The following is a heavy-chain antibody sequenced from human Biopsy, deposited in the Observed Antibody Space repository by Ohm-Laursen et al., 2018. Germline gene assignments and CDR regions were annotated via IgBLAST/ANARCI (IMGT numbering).Heavy chain of an antibody. D-gene: IGHD1-26*01. J-gene: IGHJ4*02. CDR1: GDSVSSGSFY. Sequence: TLSLTCPVSGDSVSSGSFYWTWIRQPPGQGLEYIEYIYDRGSTANYNPSLKSRVTISVDTSRNQFSLKLSSVTAADTAVYYCARVGVGAPSIDYFDSWGQGALVTVSS. V-gene: IGHV4-61*01. CDR3: ARVGVGAPSIDYFDS. CDR2: IYDRGST.